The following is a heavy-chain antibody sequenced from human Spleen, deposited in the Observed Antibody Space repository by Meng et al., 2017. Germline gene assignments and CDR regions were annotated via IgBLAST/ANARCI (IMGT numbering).Heavy chain of an antibody. V-gene: IGHV4-34*01. CDR3: ARGYSSSWYGTYWYFDL. CDR2: INHSGST. CDR1: GGSFSDYY. J-gene: IGHJ2*01. D-gene: IGHD6-13*01. Sequence: VQLQQLGAGLLKPSETLSLTCVVSGGSFSDYYWSWIRQPPGKGLEWIGEINHSGSTNYNPSLESRATISVDTSQNNLSLKLSSVTAADSAVYYCARGYSSSWYGTYWYFDLWGRGTLVTVSS.